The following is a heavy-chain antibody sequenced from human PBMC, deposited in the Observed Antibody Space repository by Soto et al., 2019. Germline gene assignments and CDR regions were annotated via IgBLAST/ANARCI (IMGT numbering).Heavy chain of an antibody. CDR1: GSTFSSYG. Sequence: PGGSLRLSCAASGSTFSSYGMHWVRQAPGKXLEWVAVISYDGSNKYYADSVKGRFTISRDNSKNTLYLQMNSLRAEDTAVYYCAKDMEWLVSQFTYKFDYWGQGTLVTVSS. J-gene: IGHJ4*02. CDR2: ISYDGSNK. D-gene: IGHD6-19*01. V-gene: IGHV3-30*18. CDR3: AKDMEWLVSQFTYKFDY.